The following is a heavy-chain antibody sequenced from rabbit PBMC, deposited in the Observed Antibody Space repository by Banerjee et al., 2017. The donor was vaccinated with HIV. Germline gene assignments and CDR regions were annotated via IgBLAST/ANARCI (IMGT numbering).Heavy chain of an antibody. CDR3: ARDYADSYYYFDL. CDR1: GFSFSSGYY. D-gene: IGHD4-2*01. V-gene: IGHV1S45*01. J-gene: IGHJ4*01. CDR2: IGAGSSGST. Sequence: QQQLEESGGGLVKPGGTLTLTCTASGFSFSSGYYMCWVRQAPGKGLELIACIGAGSSGSTYYASWAKGRFTISKTSSTTVTLQMTSLTAADTATYFCARDYADSYYYFDLWGPGTLVTVS.